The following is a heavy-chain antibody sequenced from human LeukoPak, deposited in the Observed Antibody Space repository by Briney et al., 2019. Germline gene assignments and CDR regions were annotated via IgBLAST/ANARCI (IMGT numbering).Heavy chain of an antibody. J-gene: IGHJ1*01. Sequence: SETLSLTCTVSGGSISSGSYYWSWIRQPAGKGLEWIGRIYTSGSTNYNPSLKSRVTISVDTSKNQFSLKLSSVTAADTAVYYCASCGGDCYSSEYFQHWGQGTLVTVSS. CDR1: GGSISSGSYY. CDR2: IYTSGST. V-gene: IGHV4-61*02. CDR3: ASCGGDCYSSEYFQH. D-gene: IGHD2-21*02.